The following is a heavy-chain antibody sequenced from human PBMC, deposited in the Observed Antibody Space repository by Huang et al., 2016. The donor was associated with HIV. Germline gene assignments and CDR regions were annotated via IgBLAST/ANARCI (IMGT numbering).Heavy chain of an antibody. CDR3: AKGGGASPRLHAFDV. CDR1: GFTFSTYA. J-gene: IGHJ3*01. Sequence: EVQLLESGGGLVQPGGSLRLSCVVSGFTFSTYAMGWVRLAAGKGREWGSGISGSGGGTYYADSVKGRFTISRDNSNNTLYLQMNSLRVEDTAVYYCAKGGGASPRLHAFDVWGQGTMVTVSS. CDR2: ISGSGGGT. D-gene: IGHD5-18*01. V-gene: IGHV3-23*01.